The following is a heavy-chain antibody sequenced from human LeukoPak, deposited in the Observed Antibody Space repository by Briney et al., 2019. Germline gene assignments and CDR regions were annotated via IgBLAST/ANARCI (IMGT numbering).Heavy chain of an antibody. Sequence: GESLKISCKGSGYSFTSSWISWVRQTPGKGLEWMGRIDPGDSFIKYNPSFQGHVTISVDKSISTAYLQWSSLRASDTAMYYCARDEGGVSSWVSHWGQGTLVTVSS. J-gene: IGHJ4*02. CDR2: IDPGDSFI. V-gene: IGHV5-10-1*01. CDR3: ARDEGGVSSWVSH. D-gene: IGHD2-8*02. CDR1: GYSFTSSW.